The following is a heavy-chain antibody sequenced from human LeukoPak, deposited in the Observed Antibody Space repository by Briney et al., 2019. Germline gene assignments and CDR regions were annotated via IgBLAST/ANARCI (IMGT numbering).Heavy chain of an antibody. CDR3: ARDSTRWLQF. V-gene: IGHV3-23*01. CDR1: GFTFNNIG. CDR2: ISADGNSP. J-gene: IGHJ4*02. D-gene: IGHD5-24*01. Sequence: PGGSLRLTCAASGFTFNNIGMSWVRQAPGKGPEWLSGISADGNSPYYADSMKGRFAISRDNSKNMVYLQMNSLRVEDATVYYCARDSTRWLQFWGQGILVTVSS.